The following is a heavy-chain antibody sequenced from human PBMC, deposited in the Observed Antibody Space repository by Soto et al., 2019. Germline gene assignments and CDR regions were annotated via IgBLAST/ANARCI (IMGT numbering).Heavy chain of an antibody. V-gene: IGHV3-74*01. Sequence: EVPLVESGGGLVQPGGSLRLTCAASGFTFSNYWMHWVRQPPGKGLVWVSRINSDGSSTSYADSVKGQFTISRDNAQNTLYLQMNSLRAEDTAVYYCARDQGYCSGGSCYSLRLFDYWGQGTLVTVSS. CDR3: ARDQGYCSGGSCYSLRLFDY. J-gene: IGHJ4*02. CDR2: INSDGSST. CDR1: GFTFSNYW. D-gene: IGHD2-15*01.